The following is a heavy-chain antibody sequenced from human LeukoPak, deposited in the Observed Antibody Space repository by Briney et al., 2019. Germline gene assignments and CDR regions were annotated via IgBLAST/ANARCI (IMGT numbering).Heavy chain of an antibody. D-gene: IGHD3-10*01. V-gene: IGHV3-64*01. CDR3: APSGSAFDY. CDR1: GFTFSYA. J-gene: IGHJ4*02. Sequence: PGGSLRLSCAASGFTFSYAMHWVRQAPGKGLEYASAISSNGGSTYYANSVKGRFTISRDNSKNTLYLQMNSLRPEDTAVYYCAPSGSAFDYWGQGTLVTVSS. CDR2: ISSNGGST.